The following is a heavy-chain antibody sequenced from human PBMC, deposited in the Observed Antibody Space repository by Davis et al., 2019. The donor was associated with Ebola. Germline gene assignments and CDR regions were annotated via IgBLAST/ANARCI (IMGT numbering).Heavy chain of an antibody. D-gene: IGHD7-27*01. Sequence: PSETLSLTCTISGGSITSHYWSWIRQPPGRGLEWIGYIYSTETTNYNPSLKSRVTISVDTSKKRFSLKLSSVTAADTAVYYCSRGLTGVASFDIWGQGTMVTVSS. CDR2: IYSTETT. CDR3: SRGLTGVASFDI. V-gene: IGHV4-59*11. CDR1: GGSITSHY. J-gene: IGHJ3*02.